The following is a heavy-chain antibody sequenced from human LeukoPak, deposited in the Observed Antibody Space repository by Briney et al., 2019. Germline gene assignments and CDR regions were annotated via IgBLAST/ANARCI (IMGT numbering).Heavy chain of an antibody. Sequence: PGWSLTLSCAASVFTFNDYYMIWIRQAPGNGRDGVSYISISGSTIYYADSVKGRFTISRDNAKNSLYLQMNSLRAEDTAVYYCARAESRSWYSNYYYYYYMDVWGKGTTVTVSS. CDR2: ISISGSTI. V-gene: IGHV3-11*01. D-gene: IGHD6-13*01. J-gene: IGHJ6*03. CDR3: ARAESRSWYSNYYYYYYMDV. CDR1: VFTFNDYY.